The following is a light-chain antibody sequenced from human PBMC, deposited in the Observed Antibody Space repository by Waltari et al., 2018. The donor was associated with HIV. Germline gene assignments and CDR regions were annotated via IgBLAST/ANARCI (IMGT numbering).Light chain of an antibody. CDR3: QSTDTSGTYWV. CDR1: ALSKQY. CDR2: KDS. J-gene: IGLJ3*02. V-gene: IGLV3-25*03. Sequence: SYELTQPPSVSVSPGQTARITCSGYALSKQYAYWYQQKSGQAPVLMIYKDSEKHSGIPERVSGSSSGTTVTLTISGVQAEDEADYYCQSTDTSGTYWVFGGGTKLTVL.